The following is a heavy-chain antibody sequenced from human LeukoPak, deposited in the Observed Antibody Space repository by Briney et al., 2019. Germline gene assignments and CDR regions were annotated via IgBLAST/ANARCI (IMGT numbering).Heavy chain of an antibody. CDR1: GASISSSDW. CDR2: IYHSGIT. Sequence: SGTLSLTCAVSGASISSSDWWSWVRQPPGKGLEWIGEIYHSGITNYNPSLKSRVIISVYQSKNQFSLKLTAVTAADTAVYYCAREEGSSGWWAQCYWGQGALVTVSS. CDR3: AREEGSSGWWAQCY. V-gene: IGHV4-4*02. J-gene: IGHJ4*02. D-gene: IGHD6-19*01.